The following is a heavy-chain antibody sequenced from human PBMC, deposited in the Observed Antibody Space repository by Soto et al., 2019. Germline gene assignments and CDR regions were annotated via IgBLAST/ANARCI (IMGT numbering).Heavy chain of an antibody. J-gene: IGHJ4*02. CDR3: AKSPRGEMATD. V-gene: IGHV1-18*01. D-gene: IGHD5-12*01. Sequence: QVQLVQSGGEVKKPGASVTVSCKASGYTFINYHITWVRQAPGQGLEWMAWINTYNGMTDYAQRFQGRVTMTRDTSPSTAYMEMRNLGSDDTAVYFCAKSPRGEMATDWGQGTVVTVSS. CDR2: INTYNGMT. CDR1: GYTFINYH.